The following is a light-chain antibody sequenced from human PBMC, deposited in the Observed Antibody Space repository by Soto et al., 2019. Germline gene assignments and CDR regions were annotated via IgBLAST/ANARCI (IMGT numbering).Light chain of an antibody. CDR2: DAS. V-gene: IGKV1-33*01. CDR3: QQYENLPT. CDR1: QNINNY. J-gene: IGKJ5*01. Sequence: DIQTTQSPSSLSASVGDRVTITCQASQNINNYLNWYRQKPGRAPKLLIYDASNLEAGVPSRFRGSGSGTDFTFTISRLQPEDIATYYCQQYENLPTFGQGTRLEI.